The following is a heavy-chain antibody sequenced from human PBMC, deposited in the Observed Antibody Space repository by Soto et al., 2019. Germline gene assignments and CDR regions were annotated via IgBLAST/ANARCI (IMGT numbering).Heavy chain of an antibody. J-gene: IGHJ6*02. CDR1: GGTFTSYT. CDR3: ARWRKQLVRYYGMDV. V-gene: IGHV1-69*06. Sequence: QVQLVQSGAEVKKPRSSVKDSCKASGGTFTSYTITWVRQAPGQGLEWMGGIIPIFATTNYAQKCQGRVTITADKSTGTAYMELSSLRSEDTAVYYCARWRKQLVRYYGMDVWGQGATVTVSS. CDR2: IIPIFATT. D-gene: IGHD6-6*01.